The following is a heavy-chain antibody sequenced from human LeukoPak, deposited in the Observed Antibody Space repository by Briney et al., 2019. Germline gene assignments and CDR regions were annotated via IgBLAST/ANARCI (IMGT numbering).Heavy chain of an antibody. CDR1: GFPCSDRY. J-gene: IGHJ4*02. D-gene: IGHD3-9*01. CDR3: VTETGWLFDF. V-gene: IGHV3-11*04. CDR2: ISPNSDNI. Sequence: GGSLRLSCAAAGFPCSDRYMSWIRQAPGKGMEWVAYISPNSDNIHYADSVKGRFTISRDNAKNSLFLQLTSLRAEDTAVYYCVTETGWLFDFWGQGILVTVSS.